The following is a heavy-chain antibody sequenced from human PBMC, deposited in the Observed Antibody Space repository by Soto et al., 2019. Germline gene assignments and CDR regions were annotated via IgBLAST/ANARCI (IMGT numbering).Heavy chain of an antibody. J-gene: IGHJ4*02. CDR3: AKQFSGWSYYFDY. CDR2: ISYDGGTK. CDR1: GFTFSTNA. Sequence: QVQLVESGGGVVQPGRSLRLSCAASGFTFSTNAMHWVRQAPGKGLEWVAVISYDGGTKYYADSVKGRFTISRDNAKNTLYLQMNSLRAEDTAVYSCAKQFSGWSYYFDYWGQGTLVTVSS. V-gene: IGHV3-30-3*02. D-gene: IGHD6-19*01.